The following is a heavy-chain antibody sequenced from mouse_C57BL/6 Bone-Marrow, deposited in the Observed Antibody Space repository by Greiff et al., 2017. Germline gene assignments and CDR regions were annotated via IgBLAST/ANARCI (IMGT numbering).Heavy chain of an antibody. J-gene: IGHJ4*01. CDR1: GFTFSDYY. CDR2: ISNGGGST. CDR3: ARRPPHYYAMDY. Sequence: EVHLVESGGGLVQPGGSLKLSCAASGFTFSDYYMYWVRQTPEKRLEWVAYISNGGGSTYYPDTVKGRFTISRDNAKNTLYLQMSRLKSEDTAMYYCARRPPHYYAMDYWGQGTSVTVSS. V-gene: IGHV5-12*01.